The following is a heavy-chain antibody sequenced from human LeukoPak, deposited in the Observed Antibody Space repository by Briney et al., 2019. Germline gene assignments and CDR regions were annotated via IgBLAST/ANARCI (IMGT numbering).Heavy chain of an antibody. J-gene: IGHJ5*02. CDR2: IYYSGST. V-gene: IGHV4-31*03. Sequence: SETLSLTCTVSGGSISSGGYYWSRIRQHPGKGLEWIGYIYYSGSTYYNPSLKGRVTISVDTSKNQFSLQLSSVTAADTAVYYCARALPPNWFDPWGQGTLVTVSS. CDR1: GGSISSGGYY. CDR3: ARALPPNWFDP.